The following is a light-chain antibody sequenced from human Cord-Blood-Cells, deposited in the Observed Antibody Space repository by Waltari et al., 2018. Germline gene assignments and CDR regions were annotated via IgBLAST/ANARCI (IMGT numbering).Light chain of an antibody. CDR3: CSYAGSSTYV. J-gene: IGLJ1*01. V-gene: IGLV2-23*01. CDR1: SSDVGSYNL. CDR2: EDS. Sequence: QSALTQPASVSGSPGQSITISCTGTSSDVGSYNLVSWYQQHPGKAPKLMLYEDSKRPSGVSNRFAGSKSGNTASLTISGLQAEDEADYYCCSYAGSSTYVFGTGTKVTVL.